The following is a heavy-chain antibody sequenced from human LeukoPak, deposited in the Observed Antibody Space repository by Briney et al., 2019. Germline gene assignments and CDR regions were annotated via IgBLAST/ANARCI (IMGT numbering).Heavy chain of an antibody. CDR1: GGSISSYY. V-gene: IGHV4-59*01. CDR3: GRNRSSWYGSPYYYYYGMDV. CDR2: IYYSGST. Sequence: SETLSLTCTVSGGSISSYYWSWIRQPPGKGLEWIGYIYYSGSTNYNPSLKSRVTISVDTSKNQFSLKLSSVTAADTAVYYCGRNRSSWYGSPYYYYYGMDVWGQGTTVTVSS. J-gene: IGHJ6*02. D-gene: IGHD6-13*01.